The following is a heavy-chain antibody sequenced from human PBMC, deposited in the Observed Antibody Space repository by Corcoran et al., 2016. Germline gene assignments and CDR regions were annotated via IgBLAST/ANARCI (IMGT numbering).Heavy chain of an antibody. D-gene: IGHD3-10*01. CDR2: IYYNGNT. V-gene: IGHV4-61*08. Sequence: QVQLQESGPGLVKPSETLSLTCTVSGGSVSSSDSYWIWIRQPPGKGLEWIGNIYYNGNTHYNPSLKSRVTISIDTSKNQFSLNRTSVTASDTAVDYCAGRGGSGRSVDDWGQGTLVTVSS. J-gene: IGHJ4*02. CDR3: AGRGGSGRSVDD. CDR1: GGSVSSSDSY.